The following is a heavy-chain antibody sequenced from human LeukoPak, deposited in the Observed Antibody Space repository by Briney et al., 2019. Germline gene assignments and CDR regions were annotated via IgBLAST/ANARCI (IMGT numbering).Heavy chain of an antibody. CDR1: GDSVSISSAA. J-gene: IGHJ6*02. CDR2: TYYRSKWYN. D-gene: IGHD6-13*01. V-gene: IGHV6-1*01. CDR3: ARGFRGAQDIAAAGTNYYYYGMDV. Sequence: SQTLSLTCAISGDSVSISSAAWNWIRQSPSRGLEWLGRTYYRSKWYNDYAVSVKSRITINPDTSKNQFSLQLNSVTPEDTAVYYCARGFRGAQDIAAAGTNYYYYGMDVWGQGTTVSVSS.